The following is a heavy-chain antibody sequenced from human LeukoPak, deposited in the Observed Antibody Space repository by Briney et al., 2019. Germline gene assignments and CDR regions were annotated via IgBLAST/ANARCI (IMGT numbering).Heavy chain of an antibody. CDR2: IYSSGST. V-gene: IGHV4-31*02. D-gene: IGHD4-17*01. J-gene: IGHJ5*02. CDR3: TYGDFKNWFDP. CDR1: GGSISSGYYY. Sequence: SETLSLTCSVSGGSISSGYYYWTWIRQHPGTGLEWIGYIYSSGSTHCNPSLKSRSTISVDTSKNQFSLKLTSVTAADTAVYFCTYGDFKNWFDPWGQGTLVTVSS.